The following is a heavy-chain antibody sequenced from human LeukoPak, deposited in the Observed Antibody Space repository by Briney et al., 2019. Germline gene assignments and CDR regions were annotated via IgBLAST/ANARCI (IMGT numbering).Heavy chain of an antibody. D-gene: IGHD3-10*01. CDR1: GGSISSSSYF. Sequence: SETLSLTCTVSGGSISSSSYFWGWVRQPAGKGLEWVGSIYYSGSTYYNPSLKSRVTISVDTSKNQFSLKLSSVTAADTAVYYCARSGWFGEASTLWGQGTLVTVSS. CDR2: IYYSGST. CDR3: ARSGWFGEASTL. V-gene: IGHV4-39*01. J-gene: IGHJ4*02.